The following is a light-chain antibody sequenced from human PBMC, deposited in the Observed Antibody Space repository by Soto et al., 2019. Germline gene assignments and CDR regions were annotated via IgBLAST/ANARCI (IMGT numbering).Light chain of an antibody. Sequence: QSVLTQTPSASRTPGQRVTISCSGASSNIGGNYVYWYQQVAGTAPKLLIYRSSQRPSGVTDRFSASKSGTSASLAISGLRSEDEADYYCAAWDDSLRGLVFGGGTKLTVL. CDR3: AAWDDSLRGLV. CDR2: RSS. J-gene: IGLJ3*02. CDR1: SSNIGGNY. V-gene: IGLV1-47*01.